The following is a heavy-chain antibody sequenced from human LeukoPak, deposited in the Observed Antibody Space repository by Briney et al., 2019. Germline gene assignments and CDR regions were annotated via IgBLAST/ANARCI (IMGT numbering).Heavy chain of an antibody. J-gene: IGHJ6*03. CDR1: GFTFSSYS. CDR3: ARETHIVATNMDV. Sequence: GGSLRLSCAASGFTFSSYSMNRVRQAPGKGLEWVSSISSSSSYVYYADSVKGRFTISRDNAKNSLYLQMNSLRAEDTAVYYCARETHIVATNMDVWGKGTTVTVSS. V-gene: IGHV3-21*01. D-gene: IGHD5-12*01. CDR2: ISSSSSYV.